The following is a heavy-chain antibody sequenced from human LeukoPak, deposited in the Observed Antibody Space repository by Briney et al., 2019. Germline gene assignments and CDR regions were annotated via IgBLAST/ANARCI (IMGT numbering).Heavy chain of an antibody. V-gene: IGHV3-7*01. CDR1: GFTFTTYW. CDR3: ARGFDGANAFDL. J-gene: IGHJ3*01. CDR2: INQDGSEK. Sequence: PGGSLRLSCAASGFTFTTYWINWVRQAPGKGLEWVANINQDGSEKYYVDSVKGRFTVSRDNAKDSLYLQMNSLRAEDTAVYYCARGFDGANAFDLWGQGTMVTVSS.